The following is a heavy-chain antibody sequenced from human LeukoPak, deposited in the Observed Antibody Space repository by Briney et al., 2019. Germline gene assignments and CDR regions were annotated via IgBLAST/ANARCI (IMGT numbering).Heavy chain of an antibody. CDR3: ARVKANWGTYYFDY. CDR1: GYTFTSYD. D-gene: IGHD7-27*01. V-gene: IGHV1-8*01. J-gene: IGHJ4*02. Sequence: ASVKVSCKASGYTFTSYDINWVQQATGQGLEWMGWMNPNSGNTGYAQKFQGRVTMTRNTSISTAYMELSSLRSEDTAVYYCARVKANWGTYYFDYWGQGTLVTVSS. CDR2: MNPNSGNT.